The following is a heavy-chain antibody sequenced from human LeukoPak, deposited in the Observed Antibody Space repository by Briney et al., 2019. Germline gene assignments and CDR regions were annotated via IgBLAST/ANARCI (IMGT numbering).Heavy chain of an antibody. CDR3: ARAGFLLRFGGSSPPWAFDI. Sequence: GASVKVSCKASGGTFSSYAISWVRQAPGQGLEWMGGIILIFGTANYAQKFQGGVTITADESTSTAYMELSSLRSEDTAAYYCARAGFLLRFGGSSPPWAFDIWGQGTMVTVSS. J-gene: IGHJ3*02. CDR1: GGTFSSYA. D-gene: IGHD2-2*01. CDR2: IILIFGTA. V-gene: IGHV1-69*13.